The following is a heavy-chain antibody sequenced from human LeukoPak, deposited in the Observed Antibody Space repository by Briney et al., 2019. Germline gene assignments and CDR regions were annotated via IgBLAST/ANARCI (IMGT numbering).Heavy chain of an antibody. J-gene: IGHJ6*03. CDR3: ARAPTDYYYYYVDV. Sequence: TGGSLRLSCAASGFIFSGSAMHWVRQTSGQGLEWVGRIRTKANSYATDYAASVKGRFTISRDDSKNTAHLQMDSLKTEDTAVYYCARAPTDYYYYYVDVWGKGTTVTVSS. CDR2: IRTKANSYAT. V-gene: IGHV3-73*01. D-gene: IGHD1-26*01. CDR1: GFIFSGSA.